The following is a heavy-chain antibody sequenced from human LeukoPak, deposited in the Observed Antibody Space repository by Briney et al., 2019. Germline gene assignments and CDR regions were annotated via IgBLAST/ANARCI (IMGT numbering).Heavy chain of an antibody. CDR1: GYSFTSYW. CDR3: ARQGSYYYYGMDV. D-gene: IGHD2-15*01. Sequence: GESLKISCKGSGYSFTSYWIGCVRQMPGKGLEWMGIIYPGDSDTRYSPSFQGQVTISADKSISTAYLQWSSLKASDTAMYYCARQGSYYYYGMDVWGQGTTVTVSS. V-gene: IGHV5-51*01. J-gene: IGHJ6*02. CDR2: IYPGDSDT.